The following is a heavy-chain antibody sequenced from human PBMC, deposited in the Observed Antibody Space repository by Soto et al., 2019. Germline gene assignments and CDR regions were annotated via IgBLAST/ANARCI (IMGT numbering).Heavy chain of an antibody. D-gene: IGHD1-1*01. CDR2: IYYSGST. J-gene: IGHJ4*02. CDR1: GGSISSGGYS. V-gene: IGHV4-30-2*01. Sequence: SLTCAVSGGSISSGGYSWSWIRQPPGKGLEWIGYIYYSGSTNYNPSLKSRVTISVDTSKNQFSLKLSSVTAADTAVYYCARRYGYSFDYWGQGTLVTVSS. CDR3: ARRYGYSFDY.